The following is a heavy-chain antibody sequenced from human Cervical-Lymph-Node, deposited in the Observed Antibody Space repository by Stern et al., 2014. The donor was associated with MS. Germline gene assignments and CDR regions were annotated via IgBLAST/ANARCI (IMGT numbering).Heavy chain of an antibody. CDR2: IKQDGSEK. J-gene: IGHJ4*02. V-gene: IGHV3-7*01. CDR3: GRGRYDTLTGAHVGKIAGGGSDY. D-gene: IGHD3-9*01. CDR1: GFTFSTHW. Sequence: EVQLVESGGGLVQPGGSLRLSCAAAGFTFSTHWMNWVRQAPGKGLEWVAGIKQDGSEKCQVDSVKGRFTISRDNAKSLLYLHMSSLRAEDTAVYYCGRGRYDTLTGAHVGKIAGGGSDYWGRGTLVTVSS.